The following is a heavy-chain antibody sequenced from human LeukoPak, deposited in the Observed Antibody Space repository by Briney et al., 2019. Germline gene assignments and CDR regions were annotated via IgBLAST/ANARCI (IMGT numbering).Heavy chain of an antibody. CDR1: GFIFTSYW. D-gene: IGHD6-19*01. J-gene: IGHJ6*02. Sequence: GESLKISCKGSGFIFTSYWIGWVRQMPGKGLEWMGIIYPVDSDTKYSPSFQGQVTISADKSISTAYLQWSSLKASDTAMYYCARGGWGSGWYFYYGMDVWGQGTTVTVSS. V-gene: IGHV5-51*01. CDR3: ARGGWGSGWYFYYGMDV. CDR2: IYPVDSDT.